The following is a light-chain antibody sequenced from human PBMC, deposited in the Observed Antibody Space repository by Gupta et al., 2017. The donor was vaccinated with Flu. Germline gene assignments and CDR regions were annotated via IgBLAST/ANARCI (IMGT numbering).Light chain of an antibody. J-gene: IGKJ4*02. V-gene: IGKV3-15*01. CDR2: GAS. CDR3: QQDNNGRLT. CDR1: QSISSN. Sequence: EIAMTQSPAALPVSPGDRASLPCRASQSISSNLAWYQQKPGQAPRLLIYGASSRATGIPARFSGSGSGTEFTLTISSLQSEDFAVYYCQQDNNGRLTFGGGTKVEIK.